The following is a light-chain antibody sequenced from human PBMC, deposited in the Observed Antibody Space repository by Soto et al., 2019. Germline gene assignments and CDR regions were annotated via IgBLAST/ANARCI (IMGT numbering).Light chain of an antibody. V-gene: IGLV2-14*01. CDR2: EVS. CDR3: SSYPTSRTLV. CDR1: SSDVGGYNY. J-gene: IGLJ1*01. Sequence: QSVLAQPASVSGSPGQSITISCTGTSSDVGGYNYVSWYQQHPGKVPKLMIFEVSNRPSGVSNRFSGSKSGNTASLTISGLQAEDEADYYCSSYPTSRTLVFGPGTKVTVL.